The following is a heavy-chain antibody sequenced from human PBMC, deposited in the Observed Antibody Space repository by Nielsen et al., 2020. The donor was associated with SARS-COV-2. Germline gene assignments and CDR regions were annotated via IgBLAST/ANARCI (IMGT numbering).Heavy chain of an antibody. CDR3: ARDRFHYYGSGSRMVWFDP. D-gene: IGHD3-10*01. CDR2: IKQDGSEK. CDR1: GFTFSSYW. Sequence: GSLRLSCAASGFTFSSYWMSWVRQAPGKGLEWVANIKQDGSEKYYVDSVKGRFTISRDNAKNSLYLQMNSLRAEDTAVYYCARDRFHYYGSGSRMVWFDPWGQGTLVTVSS. J-gene: IGHJ5*02. V-gene: IGHV3-7*01.